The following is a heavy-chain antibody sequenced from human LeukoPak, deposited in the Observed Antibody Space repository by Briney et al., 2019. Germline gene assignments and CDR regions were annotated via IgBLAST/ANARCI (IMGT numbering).Heavy chain of an antibody. CDR1: GGSISSYY. D-gene: IGHD3-9*01. V-gene: IGHV4-59*01. CDR2: IYYSGST. CDR3: ARGPGRGEAGRYFDWFTNPPNYYYYGMDV. Sequence: PSETLSLTCTVSGGSISSYYWSWIRQPPGKGLEWIGYIYYSGSTNYNPSLKSRVTISVDTSKNQFSLKLSSLRSEDTAVYYCARGPGRGEAGRYFDWFTNPPNYYYYGMDVWGQGTTVTVSS. J-gene: IGHJ6*02.